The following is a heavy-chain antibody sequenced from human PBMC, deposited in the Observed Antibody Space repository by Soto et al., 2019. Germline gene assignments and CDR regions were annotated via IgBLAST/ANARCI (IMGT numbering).Heavy chain of an antibody. CDR1: GGSISTYY. J-gene: IGHJ5*02. CDR3: ARDAYSGSYYWFDP. D-gene: IGHD1-26*01. Sequence: GTLSLTCTVSGGSISTYYWSGIRQPPGKGLEWIGYIYYSGSTNYNPSLKSRVTMSVDTSKNQFSLKLSSVTAADTAVYYCARDAYSGSYYWFDPWGQGTLVTVSS. V-gene: IGHV4-59*01. CDR2: IYYSGST.